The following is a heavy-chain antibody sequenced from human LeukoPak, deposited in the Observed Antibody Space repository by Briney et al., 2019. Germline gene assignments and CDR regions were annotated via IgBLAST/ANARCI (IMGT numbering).Heavy chain of an antibody. CDR1: GFTFSSYG. CDR2: MWYDGSNK. V-gene: IGHV3-33*01. Sequence: GGSLRLSCAASGFTFSSYGMHWVRQAPGQGLEWVAVMWYDGSNKYYADSVKGRFTICRDNCKSTLYLQTNSLRAEDKAVYYCARESSGRKGDFYYLGQGTLVTVSP. J-gene: IGHJ4*02. D-gene: IGHD6-19*01. CDR3: ARESSGRKGDFYY.